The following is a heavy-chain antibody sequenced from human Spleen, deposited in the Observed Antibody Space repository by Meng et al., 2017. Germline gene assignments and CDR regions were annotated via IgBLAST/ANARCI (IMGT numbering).Heavy chain of an antibody. J-gene: IGHJ4*02. V-gene: IGHV3-30*14. CDR2: ISYDGSKK. Sequence: GGSLRLSCAASGFTFSSYWMHWVRQAPGKGLEWVAVISYDGSKKYYADSVKGRFTISRDNSKNTVFLQINSLRAEDTAVYYCARSPIDKYDLSALPLDYWGQGTLVTVSS. D-gene: IGHD3-22*01. CDR1: GFTFSSYW. CDR3: ARSPIDKYDLSALPLDY.